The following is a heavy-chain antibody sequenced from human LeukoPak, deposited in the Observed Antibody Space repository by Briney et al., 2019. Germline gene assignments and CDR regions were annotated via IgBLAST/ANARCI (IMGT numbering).Heavy chain of an antibody. Sequence: GESLKVSFKGSGYSFTSYWIGWGRPRPGKGLEWMGIIYPGDSDTRYSPSFQGQVTISADKSISTAYLQWSSLKASDTAMYYCARFWNWDWFDPWGQGTLVTVSS. V-gene: IGHV5-51*01. CDR1: GYSFTSYW. CDR2: IYPGDSDT. CDR3: ARFWNWDWFDP. D-gene: IGHD1-7*01. J-gene: IGHJ5*02.